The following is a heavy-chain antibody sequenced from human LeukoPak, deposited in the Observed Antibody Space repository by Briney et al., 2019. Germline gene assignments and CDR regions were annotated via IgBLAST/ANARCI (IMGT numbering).Heavy chain of an antibody. D-gene: IGHD3-22*01. J-gene: IGHJ4*02. CDR2: INWNGGST. CDR1: GFTFDDYG. Sequence: PGGSLRLSCAASGFTFDDYGMSWVRQVPGKGLEWVSGINWNGGSTGYADSVKGRFTISRDNAKNSLYLQMNSLRAEDTAVYYCARVPPYYYDSSGKGVDYWGQGTLVTVSS. CDR3: ARVPPYYYDSSGKGVDY. V-gene: IGHV3-20*04.